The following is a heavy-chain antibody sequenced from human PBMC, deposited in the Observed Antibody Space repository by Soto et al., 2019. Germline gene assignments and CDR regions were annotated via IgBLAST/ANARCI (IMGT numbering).Heavy chain of an antibody. J-gene: IGHJ3*01. CDR2: TYLRSKWYN. CDR1: GDSVSPNSAI. CDR3: ARAAVAFHAFDL. V-gene: IGHV6-1*01. Sequence: SQSLSLTCVISGDSVSPNSAICNWIRQSPSRGLEWLGRTYLRSKWYNEYAVSVKSRIAIRPDTSKNLFSLQLSSVTPEDTAVYFCARAAVAFHAFDLWGQGTVVTVSS.